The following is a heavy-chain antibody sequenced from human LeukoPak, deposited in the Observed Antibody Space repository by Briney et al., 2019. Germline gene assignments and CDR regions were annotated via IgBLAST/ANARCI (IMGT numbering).Heavy chain of an antibody. CDR2: ISYDGSNK. CDR1: GFTFSSYG. Sequence: GGSLRLSCAASGFTFSSYGMHWVRRAPGKGLEWVAVISYDGSNKYYADSVKGRFTISRDNSKNTLYLQMNSLRAEDTAVYYCAKFAIMRDHQNWFDPWGQGTLVTVSS. V-gene: IGHV3-30*18. CDR3: AKFAIMRDHQNWFDP. J-gene: IGHJ5*02.